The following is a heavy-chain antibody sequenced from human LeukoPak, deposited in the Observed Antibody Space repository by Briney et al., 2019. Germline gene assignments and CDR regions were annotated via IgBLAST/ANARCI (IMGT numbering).Heavy chain of an antibody. D-gene: IGHD6-13*01. CDR2: ISYDGSNK. CDR3: AKAREPYSSSWYYFDY. Sequence: GGSLRLSCAASGFTFSSYGMHWVRQAPGKGLEWVAVISYDGSNKYYADSVKGRFTIPRDNSKNTLYLQMNSLRAEDTAVYYCAKAREPYSSSWYYFDYWGQGTLVTVSS. CDR1: GFTFSSYG. V-gene: IGHV3-30*18. J-gene: IGHJ4*02.